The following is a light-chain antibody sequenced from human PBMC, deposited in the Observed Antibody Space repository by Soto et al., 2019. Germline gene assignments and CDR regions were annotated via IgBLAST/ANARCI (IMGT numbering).Light chain of an antibody. J-gene: IGLJ2*01. V-gene: IGLV6-57*04. CDR3: QSYDSSNHVV. CDR2: EDN. Sequence: NFMLTQPHSVSEFPGATGTISCTRSSGSIASNYVQRYQQRPGSPHTTVIYEDNQRPSGVPDRFSGSIDSSSNSASLTISGLKTEDEADYYCQSYDSSNHVVFGGGTKLTVL. CDR1: SGSIASNY.